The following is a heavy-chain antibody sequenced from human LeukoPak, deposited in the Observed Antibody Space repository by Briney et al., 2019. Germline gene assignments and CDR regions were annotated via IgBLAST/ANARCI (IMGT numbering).Heavy chain of an antibody. CDR2: INHSGST. V-gene: IGHV4-34*01. CDR1: GGSFSGYY. D-gene: IGHD3-10*01. CDR3: ARAYGSGSPIDY. Sequence: SETLSLTCAVYGGSFSGYYWSWIRQPPGKGLEWIGEINHSGSTNYNPSLKSRVTISVDTSKNQFSLKLSSVTAADTAVCYCARAYGSGSPIDYWGQGTLVTVSS. J-gene: IGHJ4*02.